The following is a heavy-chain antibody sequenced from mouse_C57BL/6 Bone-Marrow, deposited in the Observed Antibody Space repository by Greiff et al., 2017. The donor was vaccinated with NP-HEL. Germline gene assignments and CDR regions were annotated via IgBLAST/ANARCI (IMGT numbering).Heavy chain of an antibody. CDR2: INPYNGDT. J-gene: IGHJ4*01. V-gene: IGHV1-20*01. D-gene: IGHD1-1*01. CDR1: GYSFTGYF. CDR3: ARWYYGSSYDYYAMDY. Sequence: SGPELVKPGDSVKISCKASGYSFTGYFMNWVMQSHGKSLEWIGRINPYNGDTFYNQKFKGKATLTVDKSSSTAHMELRSLTSEDSAVYYCARWYYGSSYDYYAMDYWGQGTSVTVSS.